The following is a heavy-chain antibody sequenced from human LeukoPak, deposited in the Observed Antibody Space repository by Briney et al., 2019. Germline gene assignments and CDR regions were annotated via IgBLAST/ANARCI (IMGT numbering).Heavy chain of an antibody. J-gene: IGHJ4*02. CDR3: ARHGIQLWAPWV. D-gene: IGHD5-18*01. CDR2: ISSSSSYI. Sequence: GGCLRLSCAASGFTFNSYSMNWVRQAPGKGLEWVSSISSSSSYIYYADSVKGRFTISRDNAKNSLYLQMNSLRAEDTAVYYCARHGIQLWAPWVWGQGTLVTVSS. CDR1: GFTFNSYS. V-gene: IGHV3-21*01.